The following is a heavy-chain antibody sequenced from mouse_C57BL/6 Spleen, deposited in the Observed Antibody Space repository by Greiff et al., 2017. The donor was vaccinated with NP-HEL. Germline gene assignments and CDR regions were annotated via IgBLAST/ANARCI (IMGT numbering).Heavy chain of an antibody. V-gene: IGHV1-26*01. J-gene: IGHJ4*01. CDR2: INPNNGGT. CDR1: GYTFTDYY. Sequence: EVKLQQSGPELVKPGASVKISCKASGYTFTDYYMNWVKQSHGKSLEWIGDINPNNGGTSYNQKFKGKATLTVDKSSSTAYMELRSLTSEGSAVYYCARDYYGSRSPFGYAMDYWGQGTSVTVSS. D-gene: IGHD1-1*01. CDR3: ARDYYGSRSPFGYAMDY.